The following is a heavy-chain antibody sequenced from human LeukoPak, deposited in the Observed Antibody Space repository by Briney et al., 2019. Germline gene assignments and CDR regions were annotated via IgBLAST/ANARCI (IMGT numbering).Heavy chain of an antibody. D-gene: IGHD5-18*01. CDR1: GFTFSSYS. J-gene: IGHJ4*02. Sequence: PGGSQRLSCAASGFTFSSYSMNWVRQAPGKGLEWVSSISSSSSYIYYADSVKGRFTISRDNAKNSLYLQMNSLRAEDTAVYYCARRLRGYSYYFDYWGQGTLVTVSS. CDR3: ARRLRGYSYYFDY. V-gene: IGHV3-21*01. CDR2: ISSSSSYI.